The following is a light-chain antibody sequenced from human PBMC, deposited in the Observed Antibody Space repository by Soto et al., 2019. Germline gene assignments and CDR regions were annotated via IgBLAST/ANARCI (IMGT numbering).Light chain of an antibody. V-gene: IGKV3-15*01. CDR3: QQYNYWPLYT. CDR2: GAS. CDR1: QSLSSN. Sequence: EIVMTQSPTTLSVSPGEGATLSCRASQSLSSNLAWYQQKPGQSPRLLIYGASTRASGIPARFSGSGSGTEFTLTISSLESEDFAVYYCQQYNYWPLYTFGQGTKLELK. J-gene: IGKJ2*01.